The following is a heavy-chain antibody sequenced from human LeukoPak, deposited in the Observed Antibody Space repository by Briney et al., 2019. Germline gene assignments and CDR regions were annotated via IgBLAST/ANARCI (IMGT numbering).Heavy chain of an antibody. CDR2: ISAYNGNT. CDR3: ARDRKSYYDFWSGYLRNDY. J-gene: IGHJ4*02. CDR1: GYTFTSYG. D-gene: IGHD3-3*01. V-gene: IGHV1-18*01. Sequence: ASVKVSCKASGYTFTSYGISWVRQAPGQGLEWMGGISAYNGNTNIAQKLQGRVTMTTDTSTSTAYMELRSLRSDDTAVYYCARDRKSYYDFWSGYLRNDYWGQGTLVTVSS.